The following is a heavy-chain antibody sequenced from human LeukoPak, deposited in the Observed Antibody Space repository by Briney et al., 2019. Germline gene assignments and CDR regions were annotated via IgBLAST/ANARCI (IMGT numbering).Heavy chain of an antibody. J-gene: IGHJ2*01. CDR3: ARLQRITMAGPDYWYFDL. CDR1: GGSISSSSYH. CDR2: IYYSGTT. V-gene: IGHV4-39*07. D-gene: IGHD3-10*01. Sequence: SETLSLTCTVSGGSISSSSYHWGWIRQPPGKGLEWIGSIYYSGTTSYNPSLKGRVTISVDTSKTQFSLKMNSVTAADTAVYYCARLQRITMAGPDYWYFDLWGRGTLVTVSS.